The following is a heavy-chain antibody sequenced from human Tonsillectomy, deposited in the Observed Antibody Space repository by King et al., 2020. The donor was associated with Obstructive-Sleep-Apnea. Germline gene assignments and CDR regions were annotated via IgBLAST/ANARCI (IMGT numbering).Heavy chain of an antibody. D-gene: IGHD1-26*01. CDR3: AALGAIVNRDAFDI. V-gene: IGHV3-48*04. CDR1: GFTFSTYS. Sequence: VQLVESGGGLVQPGGSLRLSCAASGFTFSTYSMNWVRQAPGKGLEWVSYISSSSGTIHYADSVKGRFTISRDNAKNSLYLQMNSLRAEDTAVYYCAALGAIVNRDAFDIWGQGTMVTVSS. J-gene: IGHJ3*02. CDR2: ISSSSGTI.